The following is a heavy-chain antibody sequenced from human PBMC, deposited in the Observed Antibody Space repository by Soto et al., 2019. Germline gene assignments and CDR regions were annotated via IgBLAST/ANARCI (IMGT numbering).Heavy chain of an antibody. CDR3: VRSKGGYSYGTPFDY. Sequence: EVQPEESGGALVQPGRSLRLSCAASGFTVDDYVMHWVRQVLGKGLEWVSSISWNSGNIGYADSVKGRFTTSRDNAKNSLYLQMNSLRPEDTALYYCVRSKGGYSYGTPFDYWGQGTLVTVSS. J-gene: IGHJ4*02. CDR2: ISWNSGNI. CDR1: GFTVDDYV. V-gene: IGHV3-9*01. D-gene: IGHD5-18*01.